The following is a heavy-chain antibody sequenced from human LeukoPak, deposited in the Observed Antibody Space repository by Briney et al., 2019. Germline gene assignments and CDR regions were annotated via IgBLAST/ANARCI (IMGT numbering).Heavy chain of an antibody. CDR1: GFNFSIYG. CDR3: VKDQGECPGSRCYLRFLEY. J-gene: IGHJ1*01. D-gene: IGHD3-3*01. V-gene: IGHV3-30*02. Sequence: PGGSLRLSCAASGFNFSIYGMHWVRQALGKGLEWVTFVRYDQSATVYADSVQGRFAISRDNSKNTVYLQMNSLRVEDTALYFCVKDQGECPGSRCYLRFLEYWGQGTLVIVSS. CDR2: VRYDQSAT.